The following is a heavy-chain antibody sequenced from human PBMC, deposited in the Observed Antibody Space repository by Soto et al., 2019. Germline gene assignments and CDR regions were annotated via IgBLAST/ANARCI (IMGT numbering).Heavy chain of an antibody. CDR1: GGSISSGDYY. J-gene: IGHJ6*02. D-gene: IGHD3-3*01. CDR2: IYYSGST. Sequence: QVQLQESGPGLAKPSQTLSLTCTVSGGSISSGDYYWSWIRQPPGKGLEWIGYIYYSGSTYYNPSLKSRVTISVDTSKNQFSLKLSSVTAADTAVYYCARDHVLRFLEGGYYYYGRDVWGQGTTVTVSS. V-gene: IGHV4-30-4*01. CDR3: ARDHVLRFLEGGYYYYGRDV.